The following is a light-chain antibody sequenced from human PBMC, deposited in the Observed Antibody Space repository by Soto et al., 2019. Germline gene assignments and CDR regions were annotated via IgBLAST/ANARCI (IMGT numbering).Light chain of an antibody. CDR2: DVS. J-gene: IGLJ2*01. V-gene: IGLV2-14*01. CDR1: SSDVGGYNY. CDR3: SSYTSSSTVV. Sequence: QSALTQPASVSGSPGRSITISSTGPSSDVGGYNYVSWYQQHPGKAPKLMIYDVSNRPSGVSNRFSGSKSGNTASLTISGLQAEDEADYYCSSYTSSSTVVFGGGTKLTVL.